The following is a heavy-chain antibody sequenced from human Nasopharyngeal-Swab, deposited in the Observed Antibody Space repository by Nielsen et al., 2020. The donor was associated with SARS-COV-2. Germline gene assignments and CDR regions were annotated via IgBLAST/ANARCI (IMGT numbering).Heavy chain of an antibody. CDR2: IYYSGST. D-gene: IGHD3-10*01. Sequence: SETLSLTCTVSGGSISSYYWSWIRQPPGKGLEWIGCIYYSGSTNYNPSLKSRVTISVDTSKNQFSLKLSPVTAADTAVYYCARGYGSGSYSYMDVWGKGTTVTVSS. CDR3: ARGYGSGSYSYMDV. V-gene: IGHV4-59*01. J-gene: IGHJ6*03. CDR1: GGSISSYY.